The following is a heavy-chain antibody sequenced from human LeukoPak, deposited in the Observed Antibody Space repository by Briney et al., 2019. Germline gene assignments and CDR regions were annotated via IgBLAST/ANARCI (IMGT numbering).Heavy chain of an antibody. CDR1: GYTFTSYY. CDR2: INPSGGST. Sequence: ASVKVSCKASGYTFTSYYMHWVRQAPGQGLEWMGIINPSGGSTSYAQKLQGRVTMTRDMSTSTVYMELSSLRSEDTAVYYCARELGYCSSTSCYAQMNWFDPWGQGTLVTVSS. CDR3: ARELGYCSSTSCYAQMNWFDP. D-gene: IGHD2-2*01. V-gene: IGHV1-46*01. J-gene: IGHJ5*02.